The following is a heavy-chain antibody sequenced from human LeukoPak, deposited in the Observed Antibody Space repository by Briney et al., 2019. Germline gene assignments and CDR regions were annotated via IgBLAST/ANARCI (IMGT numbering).Heavy chain of an antibody. D-gene: IGHD2-2*01. Sequence: PGGSLRLSCVASGFIFSSYWMNWVRQAPGKGLVWVSRINSDGSSTIYADSVKGRFTISRYNAKNTLFLQMNSLRAEDTAVYYCARGPGAFDIWGQGTMVTVSS. CDR1: GFIFSSYW. V-gene: IGHV3-74*01. J-gene: IGHJ3*02. CDR3: ARGPGAFDI. CDR2: INSDGSST.